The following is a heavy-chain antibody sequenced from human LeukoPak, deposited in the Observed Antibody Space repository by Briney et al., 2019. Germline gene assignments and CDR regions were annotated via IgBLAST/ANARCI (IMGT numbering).Heavy chain of an antibody. D-gene: IGHD6-19*01. CDR3: ARSNPYSSGWFDY. V-gene: IGHV4-59*01. CDR1: GGSISSYY. Sequence: SETLSLTCTVSGGSISSYYWSWIRQPPGKGLEWIGYIYYSGSTNYNPSLKSRVTISVDTFKNQFSLKLSSVTAADTAVYYCARSNPYSSGWFDYWGQGTLVTVSS. CDR2: IYYSGST. J-gene: IGHJ4*02.